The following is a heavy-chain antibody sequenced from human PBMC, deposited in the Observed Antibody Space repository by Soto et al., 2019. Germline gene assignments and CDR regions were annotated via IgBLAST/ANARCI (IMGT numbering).Heavy chain of an antibody. J-gene: IGHJ4*02. CDR3: AKEGLNTAFAY. D-gene: IGHD2-2*02. Sequence: EVQLLQSGGGLVQPGGSLRLSCAASGFAFSSFVMSWVCQTPEKGLEWVSTLGASGISAYYADSVQGRFTISRDNSKNTLFLQMNSLRAEDTAVYYCAKEGLNTAFAYLGQGPLVAFSS. CDR2: LGASGISA. V-gene: IGHV3-23*01. CDR1: GFAFSSFV.